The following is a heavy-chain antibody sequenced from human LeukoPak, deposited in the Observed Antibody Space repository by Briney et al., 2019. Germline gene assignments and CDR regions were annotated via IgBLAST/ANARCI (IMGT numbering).Heavy chain of an antibody. CDR1: GFTFSDYY. CDR3: ARGSRVWFGELLFDY. J-gene: IGHJ4*02. V-gene: IGHV3-11*06. Sequence: GGSLRLSCAASGFTFSDYYMSWIRQAPGKGLEWVSYISSSSSYTNYADSVKGRFTISRDNAKNSLYLQMNRLRAEDTAVYYCARGSRVWFGELLFDYWGQGTLVTVSS. D-gene: IGHD3-10*01. CDR2: ISSSSSYT.